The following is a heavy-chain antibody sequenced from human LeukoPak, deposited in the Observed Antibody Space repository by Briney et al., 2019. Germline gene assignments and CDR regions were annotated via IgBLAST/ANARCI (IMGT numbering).Heavy chain of an antibody. Sequence: GGSLRLSCAASGFTFNDYYMSWIRQAPGKGLEWVSGISGSGGTTYYADSVKGRFTISTDNSKSTLYLQMNSLRAEDTAVYYCAKEIVGVTEGGYWGQGTLVTVSS. V-gene: IGHV3-23*01. D-gene: IGHD1-26*01. CDR3: AKEIVGVTEGGY. CDR1: GFTFNDYY. J-gene: IGHJ4*02. CDR2: ISGSGGTT.